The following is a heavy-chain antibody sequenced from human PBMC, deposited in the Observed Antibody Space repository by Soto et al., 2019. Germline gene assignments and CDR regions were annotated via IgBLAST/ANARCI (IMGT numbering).Heavy chain of an antibody. CDR1: GGTFSSYT. CDR2: IIPILGIA. Sequence: QVQLVQSGAEVKKPGSSVKVSCKASGGTFSSYTISWVRQAPGQGLEWMGRIIPILGIANYAQKFQGRVTLTADKSTSTAYMELSSLRSEDTAVYYCARVVPAAILYYGMDVWGQGTTVTVSS. CDR3: ARVVPAAILYYGMDV. V-gene: IGHV1-69*02. J-gene: IGHJ6*02. D-gene: IGHD2-2*01.